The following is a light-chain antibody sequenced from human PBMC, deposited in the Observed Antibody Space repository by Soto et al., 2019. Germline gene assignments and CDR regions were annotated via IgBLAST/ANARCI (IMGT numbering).Light chain of an antibody. Sequence: DIQMTHSPSSLSASVGDRVTITCRSSQDISDYLTWYHQRPGNAPKVLVYGASSLQSGVPSRFSGSGVGTDFTLTITDLQPEDFGTYFCQQSYSNVITFGQGTRLEI. CDR3: QQSYSNVIT. J-gene: IGKJ5*01. CDR2: GAS. CDR1: QDISDY. V-gene: IGKV1-39*01.